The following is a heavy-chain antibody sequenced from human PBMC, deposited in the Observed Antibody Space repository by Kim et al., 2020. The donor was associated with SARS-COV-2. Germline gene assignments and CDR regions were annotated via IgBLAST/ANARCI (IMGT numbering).Heavy chain of an antibody. D-gene: IGHD3-9*01. CDR2: INHSGST. Sequence: SETLSLTCAVYGGSFSGYYWSWIRQPPGKGLEWIGEINHSGSTNYNPSLKSRVTISVDTSKNQFSLKLSSVTAADTAVYYCARVGRLRYFDWLLAPGAFDIWGQGTMVTVSS. J-gene: IGHJ3*02. CDR3: ARVGRLRYFDWLLAPGAFDI. V-gene: IGHV4-34*01. CDR1: GGSFSGYY.